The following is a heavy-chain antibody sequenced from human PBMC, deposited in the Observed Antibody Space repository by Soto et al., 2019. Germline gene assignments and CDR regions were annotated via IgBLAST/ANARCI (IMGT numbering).Heavy chain of an antibody. J-gene: IGHJ4*02. CDR1: GGSFPSNNW. D-gene: IGHD1-7*01. CDR3: ASRDPGTSVDY. V-gene: IGHV4-4*02. Sequence: SEPLSLTCSVSGGSFPSNNWWTLVRQPPGQGLEWIGEIYRTGSTNYNPSLKSRVTISLDKSENQFSLKVTSLTAADTAVYYCASRDPGTSVDYWGQGTLVTVSS. CDR2: IYRTGST.